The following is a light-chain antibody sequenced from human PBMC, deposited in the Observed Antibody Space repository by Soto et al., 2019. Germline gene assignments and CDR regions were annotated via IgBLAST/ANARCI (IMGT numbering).Light chain of an antibody. CDR3: QTWASSIVV. CDR2: QDS. J-gene: IGLJ2*01. CDR1: KLGHKY. V-gene: IGLV3-1*01. Sequence: SYELTHPPSVSVSPGQTASITCSGDKLGHKYVSWYQQKPGQSPILVIYQDSKRPSGIPERVSGSNSGSTATLTISETQAMDEADYYCQTWASSIVVFGGGTKLTVL.